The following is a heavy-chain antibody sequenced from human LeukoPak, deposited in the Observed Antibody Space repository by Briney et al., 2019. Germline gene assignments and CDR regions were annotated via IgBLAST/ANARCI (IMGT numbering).Heavy chain of an antibody. V-gene: IGHV3-30*02. J-gene: IGHJ4*02. Sequence: GRSLRLSCAASGFTFSSYGMHWVRRAPGKGLEWVAFIRYDGSNKYYADSVKGRFTISRDNSKNTLYLQMNSLRAEDTAVYYCAKDAGIALGYYFDYWGQGTLVTVSS. CDR3: AKDAGIALGYYFDY. D-gene: IGHD6-13*01. CDR1: GFTFSSYG. CDR2: IRYDGSNK.